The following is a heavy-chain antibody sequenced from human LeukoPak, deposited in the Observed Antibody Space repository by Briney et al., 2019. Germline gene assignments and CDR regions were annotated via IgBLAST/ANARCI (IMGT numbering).Heavy chain of an antibody. D-gene: IGHD6-6*01. CDR3: ARDYGSIAARTPNRAPDY. Sequence: ASVKVSCKASGYTFTSHGISWVRQAPGQGLEWMGWISAYNGNTNYAQKLQGRVTMTTDTSTSTAYMELRSLRSDDTAVYYCARDYGSIAARTPNRAPDYWGQGTLVTVSS. V-gene: IGHV1-18*01. J-gene: IGHJ4*02. CDR1: GYTFTSHG. CDR2: ISAYNGNT.